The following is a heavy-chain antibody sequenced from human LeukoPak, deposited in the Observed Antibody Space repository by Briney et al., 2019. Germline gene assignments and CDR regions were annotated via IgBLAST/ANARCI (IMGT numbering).Heavy chain of an antibody. Sequence: PGGSLRLSCAASGFTFSSYWMSWVRQAPGKGLEWVANIKQDGSEKYYVDSVKGRFTISRDNAKNSLYLQMNSLRAEDTAEYYCARFYRPRRTYYYDSSGYLEDAFDIWGQGTMVTVSS. CDR1: GFTFSSYW. CDR2: IKQDGSEK. D-gene: IGHD3-22*01. V-gene: IGHV3-7*01. CDR3: ARFYRPRRTYYYDSSGYLEDAFDI. J-gene: IGHJ3*02.